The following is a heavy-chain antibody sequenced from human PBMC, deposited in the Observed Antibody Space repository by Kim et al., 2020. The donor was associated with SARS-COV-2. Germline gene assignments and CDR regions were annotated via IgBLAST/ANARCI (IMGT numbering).Heavy chain of an antibody. V-gene: IGHV3-23*01. CDR3: AKDSLILLWFGELMPNAVDY. Sequence: GGSLRLSCAASGFTFSSYAMSWVRQAPGKGLEWVSAISGSGGSTYYADSVKGRFTISRDNSKNTLYLQMNSLRAEDTAVYYCAKDSLILLWFGELMPNAVDYWGQGTLVTVSS. CDR1: GFTFSSYA. J-gene: IGHJ4*02. CDR2: ISGSGGST. D-gene: IGHD3-10*01.